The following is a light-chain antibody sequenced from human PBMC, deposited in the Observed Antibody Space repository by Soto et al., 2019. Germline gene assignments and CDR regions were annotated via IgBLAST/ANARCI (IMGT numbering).Light chain of an antibody. Sequence: QSALTQPASVSGSPGQSITISCTGTSSDVGSYNLVSWYQQHPGKAPKLMISAVTKRPAGVSSRFSGSKSGNKASLTISGLQAEDEADYYCSSYAGFNTVIFGGGTKLTVL. CDR2: AVT. J-gene: IGLJ2*01. V-gene: IGLV2-23*02. CDR1: SSDVGSYNL. CDR3: SSYAGFNTVI.